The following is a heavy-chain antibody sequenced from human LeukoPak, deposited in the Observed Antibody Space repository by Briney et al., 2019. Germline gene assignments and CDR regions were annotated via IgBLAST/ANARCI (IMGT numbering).Heavy chain of an antibody. D-gene: IGHD1-26*01. V-gene: IGHV3-30*01. Sequence: SVKGRFTIFRDNSQNTLDLQMNSLRAEDTAVYYCARDLSERYSTDYWGQGTLVTVSS. CDR3: ARDLSERYSTDY. J-gene: IGHJ4*02.